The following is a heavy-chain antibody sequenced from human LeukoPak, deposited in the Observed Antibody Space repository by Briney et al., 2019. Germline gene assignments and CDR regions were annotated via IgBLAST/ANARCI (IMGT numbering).Heavy chain of an antibody. D-gene: IGHD4-17*01. CDR1: GLIFHNYA. CDR3: AKDRDGDYLDY. V-gene: IGHV3-23*01. J-gene: IGHJ4*02. Sequence: GGSLRLSCAASGLIFHNYALVWIRRAPGKGPEWVSAILGGGGTFYADAVKGRFTISRDNSKNTLYLQMNSLRAEDTAVYYCAKDRDGDYLDYRGQGTLVTVSS. CDR2: ILGGGGT.